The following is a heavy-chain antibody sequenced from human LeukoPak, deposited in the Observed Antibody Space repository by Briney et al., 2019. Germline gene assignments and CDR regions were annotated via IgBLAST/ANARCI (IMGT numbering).Heavy chain of an antibody. CDR3: ATAIGTEWLREGRGRIDLFDY. D-gene: IGHD5-12*01. CDR1: GDTLTELS. Sequence: ASVKVSCKVSGDTLTELSTHWVRQAPGKGLEWMGGFDPEHGEMIYAQKLQGRVTMTEDRSTDTAYMELSSLRSEDTAVYYCATAIGTEWLREGRGRIDLFDYWGQGTLVTVSS. CDR2: FDPEHGEM. J-gene: IGHJ4*02. V-gene: IGHV1-24*01.